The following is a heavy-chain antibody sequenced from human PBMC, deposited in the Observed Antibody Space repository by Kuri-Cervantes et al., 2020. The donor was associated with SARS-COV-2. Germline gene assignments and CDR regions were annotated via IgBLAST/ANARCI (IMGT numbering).Heavy chain of an antibody. V-gene: IGHV4-34*01. J-gene: IGHJ4*02. CDR1: GGSFSGYY. CDR3: ARHPPEYYSLYYFDY. D-gene: IGHD3-10*01. CDR2: INHSGST. Sequence: SETLSLTCAVYGGSFSGYYWSWIRQLPGRGLEWIGEINHSGSTNYNPSLKSRVTISVDTSKNQFSLKLSSVTAADTAVYYCARHPPEYYSLYYFDYWGQGTLVTVSS.